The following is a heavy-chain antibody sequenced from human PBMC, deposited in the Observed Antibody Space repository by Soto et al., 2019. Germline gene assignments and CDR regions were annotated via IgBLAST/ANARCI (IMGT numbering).Heavy chain of an antibody. J-gene: IGHJ6*03. Sequence: VESLQISCKGSGYIFANDWIAWVRQMPGKGLEWMGIIFPGDSDTKYSPSFQGQVIISDDKSIRTAYLQWRSLKASDTAIYYCARQSGMEGWGKGNTVTVSS. D-gene: IGHD1-26*01. V-gene: IGHV5-51*01. CDR1: GYIFANDW. CDR3: ARQSGMEG. CDR2: IFPGDSDT.